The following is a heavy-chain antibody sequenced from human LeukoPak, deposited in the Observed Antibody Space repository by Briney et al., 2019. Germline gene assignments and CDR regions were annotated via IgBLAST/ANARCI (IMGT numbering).Heavy chain of an antibody. D-gene: IGHD6-19*01. J-gene: IGHJ4*02. CDR1: GFTFSSYA. Sequence: GGSLRLSCAASGFTFSSYAMSWVRQAPGKGLEWVSAISGSGGSTYYADSVKGRFTISRDNSKNTLYLQMNSLRAEDTAVYYCASTQRYSSGWYLSYYFDYWGQGTLVTVSS. CDR2: ISGSGGST. V-gene: IGHV3-23*01. CDR3: ASTQRYSSGWYLSYYFDY.